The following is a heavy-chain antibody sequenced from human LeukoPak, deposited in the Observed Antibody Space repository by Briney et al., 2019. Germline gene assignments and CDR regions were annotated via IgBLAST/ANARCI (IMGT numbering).Heavy chain of an antibody. CDR3: ARRAYYDSSGYSPASGYFDL. J-gene: IGHJ2*01. D-gene: IGHD3-22*01. Sequence: SETLSLTCTVSGGSISSYYWSWIRQPAGKGLEWIGHIYTSGSTNYNPSLKSRVTMSVDTSKNQFSLKLRSVTAADTAIYYCARRAYYDSSGYSPASGYFDLWGRGALVTVSS. V-gene: IGHV4-4*07. CDR2: IYTSGST. CDR1: GGSISSYY.